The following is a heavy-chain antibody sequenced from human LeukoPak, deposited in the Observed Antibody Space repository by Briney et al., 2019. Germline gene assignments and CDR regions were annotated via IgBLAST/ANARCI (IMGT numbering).Heavy chain of an antibody. CDR2: ISASGGTT. Sequence: PGGSLRLSCAASGFTFDNYAMSWVRQVPGKGLEWVSLISASGGTTYYADSVKGRFTISRDNSKNTVYMQMNSLRAEDTAVYYCAKSRCDGGSCYNYWGQGTLVTVSS. CDR1: GFTFDNYA. CDR3: AKSRCDGGSCYNY. D-gene: IGHD2-15*01. V-gene: IGHV3-23*01. J-gene: IGHJ4*02.